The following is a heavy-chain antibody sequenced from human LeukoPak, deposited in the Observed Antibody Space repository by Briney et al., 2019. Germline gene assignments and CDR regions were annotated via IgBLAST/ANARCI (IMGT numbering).Heavy chain of an antibody. CDR3: ARDRWELPSTLLDY. CDR1: GYTFTGYY. D-gene: IGHD1-26*01. CDR2: ISAYNGNT. Sequence: ASVKVSCKASGYTFTGYYMHWVRQAPGQGLEWMGWISAYNGNTNYAQKLQGRVTMTTDTSTSTAYMELRSLRSDDTAVYYCARDRWELPSTLLDYWGQGTLVTVSS. J-gene: IGHJ4*02. V-gene: IGHV1-18*04.